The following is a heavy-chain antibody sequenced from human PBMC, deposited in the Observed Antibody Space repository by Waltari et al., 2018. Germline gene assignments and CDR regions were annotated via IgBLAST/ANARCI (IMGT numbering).Heavy chain of an antibody. D-gene: IGHD6-6*01. CDR3: ARVGFEYSSSSSRLYFYYYYMDV. V-gene: IGHV4-30-2*01. CDR1: GGSISSGGYS. Sequence: QLQLQESGSGLVKPSQTLSLTCAVSGGSISSGGYSWSWIRQPPGKGLEWIGYIYHSGSTYYNPSIKSRVTISVDRSKNQFSLKLSSVTAADTAVYYCARVGFEYSSSSSRLYFYYYYMDVWGKGTTVTISS. CDR2: IYHSGST. J-gene: IGHJ6*03.